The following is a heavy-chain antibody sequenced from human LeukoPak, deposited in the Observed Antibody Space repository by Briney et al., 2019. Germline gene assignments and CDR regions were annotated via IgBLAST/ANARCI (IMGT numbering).Heavy chain of an antibody. Sequence: ASVKVSCKASGYTFTSYGISRVRQAPGQGLEWMGWISAYNGNTNYAQKLQGRVTMTTDTSTSTAYMELRSLRSDDTAVYYCARDGQHYYYYYYMDVWGKGTTVTVSS. J-gene: IGHJ6*03. CDR3: ARDGQHYYYYYYMDV. CDR2: ISAYNGNT. V-gene: IGHV1-18*01. CDR1: GYTFTSYG.